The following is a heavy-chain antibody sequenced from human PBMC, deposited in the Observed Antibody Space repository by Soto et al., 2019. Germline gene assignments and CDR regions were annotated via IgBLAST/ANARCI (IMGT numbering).Heavy chain of an antibody. J-gene: IGHJ4*02. CDR1: GGSISSNNW. CDR2: VYHTGAT. V-gene: IGHV4-4*02. CDR3: ARDTTPLARGYFDN. Sequence: PSETLSLTCAVSGGSISSNNWWSWVRQSPGRGLEWIGEVYHTGATYYNPSLKSRVTISVDTSKDQFSLSLNSVTAADTAVYYCARDTTPLARGYFDNWGQGTLVTVSS. D-gene: IGHD1-1*01.